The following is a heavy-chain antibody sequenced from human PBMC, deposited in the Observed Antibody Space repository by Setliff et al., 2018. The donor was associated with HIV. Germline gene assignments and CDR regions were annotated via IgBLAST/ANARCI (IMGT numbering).Heavy chain of an antibody. D-gene: IGHD3-10*01. CDR3: VRRKSELRLISDYMDV. CDR2: IYYSGST. CDR1: GGSISSHY. J-gene: IGHJ6*03. Sequence: SETLSLTCTVSGGSISSHYWSWIRQPPGKRLEWIGYIYYSGSTNYNPSLKSRVSMSMDTSRNQFSLKLSSVTAADTAIYYCVRRKSELRLISDYMDVWGKGTTVTVSS. V-gene: IGHV4-59*08.